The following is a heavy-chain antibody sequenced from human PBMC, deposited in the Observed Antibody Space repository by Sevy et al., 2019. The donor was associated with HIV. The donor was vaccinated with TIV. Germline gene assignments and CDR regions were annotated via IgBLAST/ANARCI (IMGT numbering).Heavy chain of an antibody. J-gene: IGHJ4*01. D-gene: IGHD3-10*01. CDR1: GFTFSTYA. CDR3: AKEWTHLTYWFGEFDY. CDR2: IGRSGKNT. V-gene: IGHV3-23*01. Sequence: GGCLRLSCAASGFTFSTYAMSWVRQAPGKGLEWVSGIGRSGKNTYYAASVRGRFTVSRDNSKNTVFLQLNRLRVEDTAIYYCAKEWTHLTYWFGEFDYWGHGTRVTVSS.